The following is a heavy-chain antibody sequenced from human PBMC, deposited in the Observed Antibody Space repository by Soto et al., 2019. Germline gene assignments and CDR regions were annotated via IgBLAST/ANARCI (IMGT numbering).Heavy chain of an antibody. CDR2: ISYDGSNK. D-gene: IGHD3-3*01. CDR3: ARARDFVSGYYVDY. J-gene: IGHJ4*02. V-gene: IGHV3-30*03. Sequence: GGSLRLSCAASGFTFSSYGMHWVRQAPGKGLEWVAVISYDGSNKYYADSVKGRFTISRDKSKNTLYLEMNSLRAEDTAVYYCARARDFVSGYYVDYWGQGTLVTVSS. CDR1: GFTFSSYG.